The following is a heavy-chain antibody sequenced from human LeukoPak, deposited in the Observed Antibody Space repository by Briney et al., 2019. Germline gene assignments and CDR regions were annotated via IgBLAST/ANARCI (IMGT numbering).Heavy chain of an antibody. Sequence: GGSLRLSCAASGFTVSSNYMSWVRQAPGKGLEWVSSISSSGTYLYYADSVKGRFTISRDNAKDSLYLQMNSLRVEDTAVYFCARGLFGVINPTDYWGQGTLVTVSS. CDR3: ARGLFGVINPTDY. D-gene: IGHD3-3*01. CDR1: GFTVSSNY. V-gene: IGHV3-21*01. CDR2: ISSSGTYL. J-gene: IGHJ4*02.